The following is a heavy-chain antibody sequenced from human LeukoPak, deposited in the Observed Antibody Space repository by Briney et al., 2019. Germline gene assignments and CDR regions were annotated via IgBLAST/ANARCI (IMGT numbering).Heavy chain of an antibody. V-gene: IGHV3-7*03. CDR2: IKEDGSEK. D-gene: IGHD4/OR15-4a*01. CDR3: ARRAGAYSHPYDY. J-gene: IGHJ4*02. Sequence: GGSLRLSCAASGFTFSSYWMGWVRQAPGKGLEWVANIKEDGSEKYYVGSVKGRFTISRDNSKNTLYLQMNSLRAEDTAVYYCARRAGAYSHPYDYWGQGTLVTVSS. CDR1: GFTFSSYW.